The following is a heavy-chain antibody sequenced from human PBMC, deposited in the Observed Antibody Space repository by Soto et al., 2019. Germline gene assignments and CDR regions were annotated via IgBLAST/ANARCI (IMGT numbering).Heavy chain of an antibody. CDR1: GYTFTGYY. Sequence: ASVKVSCKASGYTFTGYYLHWVRQAPGQGLEWMGWINPGSGDTNYAQNFQDRVTMIRDTSISTAYLELSRLRSDDTAVYYCARQIYDSDTGPNFQYYFDSWGQGTPVTVSS. D-gene: IGHD3-22*01. V-gene: IGHV1-2*02. CDR3: ARQIYDSDTGPNFQYYFDS. CDR2: INPGSGDT. J-gene: IGHJ4*02.